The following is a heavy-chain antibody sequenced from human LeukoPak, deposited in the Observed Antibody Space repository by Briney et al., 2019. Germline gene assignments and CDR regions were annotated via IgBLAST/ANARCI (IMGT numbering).Heavy chain of an antibody. Sequence: GGSLRLSCAASGFTFTDYAMSWVRQAPEKGLEWISTISDNGGEAYYADSVKGRFAISRDNSKNTLFLQMNSLRAEDSAVYYCATDRERDPSVYYLVGGQGTLITVSS. V-gene: IGHV3-23*01. CDR1: GFTFTDYA. CDR3: ATDRERDPSVYYLV. J-gene: IGHJ4*02. CDR2: ISDNGGEA. D-gene: IGHD3-22*01.